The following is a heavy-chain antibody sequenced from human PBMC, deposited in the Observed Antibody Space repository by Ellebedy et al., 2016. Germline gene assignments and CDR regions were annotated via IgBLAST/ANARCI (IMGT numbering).Heavy chain of an antibody. D-gene: IGHD2-2*03. CDR3: ARDSEWIGYFYYYMDV. V-gene: IGHV3-48*04. J-gene: IGHJ6*03. CDR1: GISLRNYA. CDR2: ISAKGSSF. Sequence: GGSLRLSCTASGISLRNYAINWVRQAPGKGLDWVWYISAKGSSFSYADSVTGRFTISRDNAKNSVSLELNSLRPEDTAVYYCARDSEWIGYFYYYMDVWGTGATVTVSS.